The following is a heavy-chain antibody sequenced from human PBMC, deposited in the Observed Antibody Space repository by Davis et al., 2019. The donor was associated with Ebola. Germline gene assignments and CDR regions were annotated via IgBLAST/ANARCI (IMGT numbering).Heavy chain of an antibody. V-gene: IGHV4-39*01. CDR2: IYYNGFT. J-gene: IGHJ4*02. CDR1: GGSVNTGSYY. CDR3: ARLGGPATNFDH. Sequence: MPGGSLRLSCAVSGGSVNTGSYYWGWIRQPPGKGLEWIGSIYYNGFTYYNPSLKSRVTISVDTSKNQFSVNLRSVTATDTATYYCARLGGPATNFDHWGQGTLVTVSS. D-gene: IGHD3-16*01.